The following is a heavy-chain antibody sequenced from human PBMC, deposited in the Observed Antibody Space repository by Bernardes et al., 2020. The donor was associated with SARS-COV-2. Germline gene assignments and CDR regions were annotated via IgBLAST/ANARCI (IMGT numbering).Heavy chain of an antibody. CDR1: GGSIDSYY. D-gene: IGHD2-2*01. CDR3: AGHVGYCSSNSCPDYYYYSYGMDV. J-gene: IGHJ6*02. CDR2: IFYNGNT. Sequence: ETLSLTCTVSGGSIDSYYWSWIRQPPGKGLEWIGYIFYNGNTNYNPSLKSRVTISVDTSKNQFSLKVSSVTAAETAVYYCAGHVGYCSSNSCPDYYYYSYGMDVWRQGTTVAVSS. V-gene: IGHV4-59*08.